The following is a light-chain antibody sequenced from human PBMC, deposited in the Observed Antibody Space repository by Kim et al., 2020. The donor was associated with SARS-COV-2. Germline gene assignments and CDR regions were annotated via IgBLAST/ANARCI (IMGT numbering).Light chain of an antibody. CDR1: QDIRND. V-gene: IGKV1-17*01. CDR3: LQHNTYPIT. Sequence: ASVGDRVTIPCRASQDIRNDLGCYQQNPGRAPKRLIYGASSLQSGVPSRFSGSGSGTEFTLTISSVQPEDFATYFCLQHNTYPITFGQGTRLEIK. J-gene: IGKJ5*01. CDR2: GAS.